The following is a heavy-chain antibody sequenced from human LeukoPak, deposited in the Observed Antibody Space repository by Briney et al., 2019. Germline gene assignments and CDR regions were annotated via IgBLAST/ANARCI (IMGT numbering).Heavy chain of an antibody. V-gene: IGHV3-48*01. Sequence: GGSLRLSCAASGFTFSSYSMNWVRQAPGKGLEWVSYISSSSSTIYYADSVKGRFTISRDNAKNALYLQMNSLRAEDTAVYYCAKDRSRTSGPVDYWGQGTLVTVSS. CDR3: AKDRSRTSGPVDY. J-gene: IGHJ4*02. CDR2: ISSSSSTI. D-gene: IGHD2-2*01. CDR1: GFTFSSYS.